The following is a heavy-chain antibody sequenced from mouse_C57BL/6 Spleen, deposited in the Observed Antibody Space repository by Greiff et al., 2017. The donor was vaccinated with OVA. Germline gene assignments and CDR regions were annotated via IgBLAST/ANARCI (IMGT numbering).Heavy chain of an antibody. D-gene: IGHD1-1*01. CDR1: GFTFSDYG. J-gene: IGHJ2*01. Sequence: DVLLVESGGGLVKPGGSLKLSCAASGFTFSDYGMHWVRQAPEKGLEWVAYISSGSSTIYYADTVKGRFNISRDHTQNTLFLQMTSLRSEDTAMYYCARLDYGRSDYWGQGTTLTVSS. CDR3: ARLDYGRSDY. CDR2: ISSGSSTI. V-gene: IGHV5-17*01.